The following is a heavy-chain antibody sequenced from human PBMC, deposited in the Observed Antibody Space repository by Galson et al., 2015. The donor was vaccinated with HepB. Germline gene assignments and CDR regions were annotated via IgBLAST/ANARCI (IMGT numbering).Heavy chain of an antibody. J-gene: IGHJ6*02. V-gene: IGHV1-3*01. CDR1: GYIFSNYM. CDR2: INAGNGNT. CDR3: ARDRHEYYDFWSGHYLPSNNYYSGLDA. D-gene: IGHD3-3*01. Sequence: SVKVSCKASGYIFSNYMMFWVRQAPGQGLEWMGWINAGNGNTKYSQKFQGRLTITRDTSATTAYMELRRLRSEDTGIYYCARDRHEYYDFWSGHYLPSNNYYSGLDAWGQGTTVTVSS.